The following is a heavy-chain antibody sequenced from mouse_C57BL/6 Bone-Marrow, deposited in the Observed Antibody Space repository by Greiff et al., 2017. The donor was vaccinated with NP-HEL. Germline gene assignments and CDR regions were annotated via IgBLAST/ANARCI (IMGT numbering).Heavy chain of an antibody. D-gene: IGHD2-3*01. CDR3: ARRYDGYFYAMDY. V-gene: IGHV1-82*01. CDR1: GYAFSSSW. CDR2: IYPGDGDT. J-gene: IGHJ4*01. Sequence: VKLVESGPELVKPGASVKISCKASGYAFSSSWMNWVKQRPGKGLEWIGRIYPGDGDTNYNGKLKGKATLTADKSSSTAYMQLSSLTSEDSAVYFCARRYDGYFYAMDYWGQGTSVTVSS.